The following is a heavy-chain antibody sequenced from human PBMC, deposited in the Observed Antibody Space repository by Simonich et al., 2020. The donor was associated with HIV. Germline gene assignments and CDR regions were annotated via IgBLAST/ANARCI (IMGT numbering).Heavy chain of an antibody. D-gene: IGHD2-2*01. CDR3: ARDGRKGSSTSCSDY. Sequence: EVQLVESGGGLVKPGGSLRLSCAASGFTFSSYSMNWVRQAPGKGLEWVSSISSSSSYIYYADSVKGRFTISIDNDKNSLYLQMNSLRAEDTAVYYCARDGRKGSSTSCSDYWGQGTLVTVSS. CDR2: ISSSSSYI. V-gene: IGHV3-21*01. J-gene: IGHJ4*02. CDR1: GFTFSSYS.